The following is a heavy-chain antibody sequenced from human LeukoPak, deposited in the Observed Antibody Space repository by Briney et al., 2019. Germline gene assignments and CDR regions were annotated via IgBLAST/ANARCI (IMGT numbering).Heavy chain of an antibody. Sequence: GGSLRLSCAASGFTFSSYSMNWVRQAPGKGLEWVSHIFYASNIIYYADSVKGRFTISRDNAKNSLYLQMNSLRDEDTALYYCARDSGGGYSMDVWGQGTTVTVSS. CDR1: GFTFSSYS. V-gene: IGHV3-48*02. CDR2: IFYASNII. D-gene: IGHD3-16*01. CDR3: ARDSGGGYSMDV. J-gene: IGHJ6*02.